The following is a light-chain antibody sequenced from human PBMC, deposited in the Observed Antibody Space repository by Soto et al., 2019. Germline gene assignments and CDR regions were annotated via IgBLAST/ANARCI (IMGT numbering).Light chain of an antibody. V-gene: IGKV1-39*01. J-gene: IGKJ2*01. CDR1: QSITNY. CDR2: AAS. CDR3: HQSFGVPYT. Sequence: DIQMTQSPSSLSASVGDRVTITCQASQSITNYLSWYQQKPGKAPKLLMSAASTLQSGVPSRFSGSGSGTDFTLTISSLQPEDFATYFCHQSFGVPYTFGQGTKVEIK.